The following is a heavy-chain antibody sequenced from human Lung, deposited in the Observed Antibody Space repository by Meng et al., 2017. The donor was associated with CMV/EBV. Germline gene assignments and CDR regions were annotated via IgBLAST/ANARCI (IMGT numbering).Heavy chain of an antibody. J-gene: IGHJ6*02. CDR3: ARGLKAAAGTREYYYGMDV. Sequence: SCAASGFTFRNYGIHWVRQAPGKGLEWLAVISYDGSKEYYADSVKGRFTISRDNSKNTLELQMNSLRVEDTAVYFCARGLKAAAGTREYYYGMDVWXQGTAVTVSS. D-gene: IGHD6-13*01. CDR2: ISYDGSKE. CDR1: GFTFRNYG. V-gene: IGHV3-30*03.